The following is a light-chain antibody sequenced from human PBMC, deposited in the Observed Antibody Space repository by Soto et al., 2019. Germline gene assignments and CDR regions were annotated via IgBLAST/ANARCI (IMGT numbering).Light chain of an antibody. CDR2: AAS. V-gene: IGKV1-39*01. Sequence: DIQMTQSPSSLSASVGDRVTITCRASPSISSSLNWYQQTPGKAPKLLLYAASSLQRGVPSRFSVSGSGTDFTLTISSLQPEDGATYYCQQSYSTPRTFGQGTKLEIK. J-gene: IGKJ2*02. CDR3: QQSYSTPRT. CDR1: PSISSS.